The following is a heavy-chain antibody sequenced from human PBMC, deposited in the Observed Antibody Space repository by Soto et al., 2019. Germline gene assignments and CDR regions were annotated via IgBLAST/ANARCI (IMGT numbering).Heavy chain of an antibody. Sequence: SETLSHTYTVSGCSVRTGSYYWSWIRQPPGKGLELIGYIYYSGSTNYNPSLKSRVTISVDTSKNPFSLKLSSVTAADTAVYYCARDSPIAAAGLPGYYYYGMDVWGQGTTVT. D-gene: IGHD6-13*01. V-gene: IGHV4-61*01. CDR1: GCSVRTGSYY. CDR3: ARDSPIAAAGLPGYYYYGMDV. CDR2: IYYSGST. J-gene: IGHJ6*02.